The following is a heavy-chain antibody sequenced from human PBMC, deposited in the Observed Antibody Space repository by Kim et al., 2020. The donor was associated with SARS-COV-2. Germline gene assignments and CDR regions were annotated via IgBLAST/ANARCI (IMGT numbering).Heavy chain of an antibody. Sequence: SETLSLTCAVYGGSFSGYYWSWIRQPPGKGLEWIGEINHSGSTNYNPSLKSRVTISVDTSKNQFSLKLSSVTAADTAVYYCARGGSVAGTSRWYFDLWGRGTLVTVSS. J-gene: IGHJ2*01. CDR1: GGSFSGYY. D-gene: IGHD6-19*01. CDR2: INHSGST. V-gene: IGHV4-34*01. CDR3: ARGGSVAGTSRWYFDL.